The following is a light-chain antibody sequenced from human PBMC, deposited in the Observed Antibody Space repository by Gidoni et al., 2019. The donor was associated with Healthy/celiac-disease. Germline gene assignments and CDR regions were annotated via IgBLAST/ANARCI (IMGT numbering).Light chain of an antibody. J-gene: IGLJ2*01. V-gene: IGLV2-14*01. CDR2: DVS. CDR1: SSDVGGYNY. Sequence: QSALTQPASVSGSPGKSITISCPGTSSDVGGYNYVPWYQQHPGKAPKLMIYDVSNRPSGVSNRFSGSKSGNTASLTISGLQAEDEADYYCSSYTSSSVVFGGGTKLTVL. CDR3: SSYTSSSVV.